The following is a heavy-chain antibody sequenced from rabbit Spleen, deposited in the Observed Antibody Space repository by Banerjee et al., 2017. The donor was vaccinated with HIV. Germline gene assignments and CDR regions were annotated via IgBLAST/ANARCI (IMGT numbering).Heavy chain of an antibody. CDR1: GFTLSTYY. D-gene: IGHD8-1*01. Sequence: HLEESGGGLVQPGGSLKLSCTASGFTLSTYYMNWVRQAPGKGLEWIGYIDPIFGITYYANWVKGRFSISRENAQNTVFLQMTSLTAADTATYFCARDGAGGRYFALWGPGTLVTVS. CDR3: ARDGAGGRYFAL. J-gene: IGHJ4*01. V-gene: IGHV1S7*01. CDR2: IDPIFGIT.